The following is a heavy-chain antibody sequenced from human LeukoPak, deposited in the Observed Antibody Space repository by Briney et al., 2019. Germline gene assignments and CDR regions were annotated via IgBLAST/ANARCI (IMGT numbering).Heavy chain of an antibody. CDR1: GFTFSSYG. D-gene: IGHD4-17*01. CDR3: ARLYGTYPAWFDP. V-gene: IGHV3-33*01. Sequence: PGGSLRLSCAASGFTFSSYGMHWVRQAPGKGLEWVAVIWYDGSNKYYADSVKGRFTISRDNSKNSLYLQMNSLRAEDTAVYYCARLYGTYPAWFDPWGQGTLVTVSS. CDR2: IWYDGSNK. J-gene: IGHJ5*02.